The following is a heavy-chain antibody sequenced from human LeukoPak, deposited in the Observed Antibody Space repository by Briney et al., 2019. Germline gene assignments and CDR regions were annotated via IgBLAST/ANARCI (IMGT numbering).Heavy chain of an antibody. D-gene: IGHD4-23*01. CDR1: GYTFTSYG. J-gene: IGHJ4*02. Sequence: ASVKVSCKASGYTFTSYGISWVRQAPGQGLEWMGWISAYNGNTNYAQKLQGRVTMTTDTSTSTAYMELRSLRSDDTAVYYCARDTPDYGGNSLFGYWGQGTLVTVSS. CDR3: ARDTPDYGGNSLFGY. V-gene: IGHV1-18*01. CDR2: ISAYNGNT.